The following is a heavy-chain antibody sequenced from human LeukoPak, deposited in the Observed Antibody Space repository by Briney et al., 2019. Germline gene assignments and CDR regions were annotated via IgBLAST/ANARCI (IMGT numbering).Heavy chain of an antibody. CDR2: IYYSGST. J-gene: IGHJ3*02. CDR3: ARGPYYYDSSGYYPVAFDI. Sequence: PSETLSLTCTVSGGSISSYYWSWIRQPPGKGLEWIGYIYYSGSTNYNPSLKSRVTISVDTSKNQFSLKLSSVTAADTAVYYCARGPYYYDSSGYYPVAFDIWGQGTMVTVSS. V-gene: IGHV4-59*01. CDR1: GGSISSYY. D-gene: IGHD3-22*01.